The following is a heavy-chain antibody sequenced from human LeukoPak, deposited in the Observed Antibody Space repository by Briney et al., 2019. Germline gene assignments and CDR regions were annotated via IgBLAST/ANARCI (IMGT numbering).Heavy chain of an antibody. J-gene: IGHJ4*02. CDR1: GGSISSSSYY. CDR3: ARDGDPYYDILTGYHLPS. D-gene: IGHD3-9*01. CDR2: IYYSGST. Sequence: PSETLSLTCTVSGGSISSSSYYWGWIRQPPGKGLEWIGSIYYSGSTYYNQSLKSRVTISVDTSKNQFSLKLSSVTAADTAVYYCARDGDPYYDILTGYHLPSWGQGTLVTVSS. V-gene: IGHV4-39*02.